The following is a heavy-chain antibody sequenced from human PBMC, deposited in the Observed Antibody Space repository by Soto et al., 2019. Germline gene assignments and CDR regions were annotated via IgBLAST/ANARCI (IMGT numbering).Heavy chain of an antibody. CDR3: AKGGGATNNWFDP. Sequence: EVQLVESGGGLVQPGGSLRLSCAASGLTFDDYAMHWVRQAPGKGLEWVSGISWNSGSIGYADSVKGRFTISRDNAKNSLYLQMNSLRAEDTALYYCAKGGGATNNWFDPWGQGTLVTVSS. D-gene: IGHD1-26*01. J-gene: IGHJ5*02. CDR1: GLTFDDYA. V-gene: IGHV3-9*01. CDR2: ISWNSGSI.